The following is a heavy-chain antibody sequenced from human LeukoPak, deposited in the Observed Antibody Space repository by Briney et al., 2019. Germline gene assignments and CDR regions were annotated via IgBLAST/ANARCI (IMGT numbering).Heavy chain of an antibody. V-gene: IGHV3-23*01. CDR2: ISGSGGST. CDR3: ARDSLHLLRYFDWLPKSGYDY. D-gene: IGHD3-9*01. Sequence: GGSLRLSCAASGLTFSSYAMSWVRQAPGKGLEWVSAISGSGGSTYYADSVKGRFTISRDNSKNTLYLQMNSLRAEDTAVYYCARDSLHLLRYFDWLPKSGYDYWGQGTLVTVSS. J-gene: IGHJ4*02. CDR1: GLTFSSYA.